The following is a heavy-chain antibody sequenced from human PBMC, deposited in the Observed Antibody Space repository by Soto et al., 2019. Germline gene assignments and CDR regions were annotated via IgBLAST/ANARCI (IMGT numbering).Heavy chain of an antibody. D-gene: IGHD2-2*01. CDR2: IWYDGSNK. V-gene: IGHV3-33*01. Sequence: QVQLVESGGGVVQPGRSLRLSCAASGFTFSNYDIHWVRHAPGKGLEWVAVIWYDGSNKYYADSVKGRFTISRDNSKNTVYLQMNSLRAEDTAVYYCARDKSGARCYGMCPRAFDPWGQGTLVTVSS. J-gene: IGHJ5*02. CDR3: ARDKSGARCYGMCPRAFDP. CDR1: GFTFSNYD.